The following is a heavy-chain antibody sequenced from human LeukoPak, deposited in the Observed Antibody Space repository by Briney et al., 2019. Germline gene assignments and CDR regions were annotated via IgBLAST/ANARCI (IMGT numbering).Heavy chain of an antibody. CDR1: GFTFRGYW. Sequence: GGSLRLSCAASGFTFRGYWMSWVRQAPWKGLEGVANIKGDGREKYYVDSVKGRLAISRDNYKNSLNLQMDSLRVEYTAVYYCTRGDSSSKIDYWGQGTLVTVSS. CDR2: IKGDGREK. V-gene: IGHV3-7*01. J-gene: IGHJ4*02. CDR3: TRGDSSSKIDY. D-gene: IGHD6-6*01.